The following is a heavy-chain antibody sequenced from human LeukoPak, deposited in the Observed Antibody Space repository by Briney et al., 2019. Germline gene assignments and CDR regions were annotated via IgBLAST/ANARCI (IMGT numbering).Heavy chain of an antibody. CDR2: ISSNGVGT. J-gene: IGHJ4*02. CDR3: ARSTEGTAHFDY. CDR1: EFIFTSYE. Sequence: GGSLRLSCATSEFIFTSYEMHWVRQTPGKGLEYVSGISSNGVGTYYAISVKGRFTISRDNSKNTLSLQMGSLKSEDMAVYYCARSTEGTAHFDYWGQGTLVTVSS. D-gene: IGHD1-7*01. V-gene: IGHV3-64*01.